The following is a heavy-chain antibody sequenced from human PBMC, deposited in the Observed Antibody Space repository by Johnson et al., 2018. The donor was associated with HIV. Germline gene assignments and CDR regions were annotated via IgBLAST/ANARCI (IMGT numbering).Heavy chain of an antibody. CDR3: ASEDQNWNYDHAFDI. CDR2: IWYDGSNK. J-gene: IGHJ3*02. D-gene: IGHD1-7*01. CDR1: GFTFSSYA. V-gene: IGHV3-30*04. Sequence: QMLLVESGGGVVQPGRSLRLSCAASGFTFSSYAMHWVRQAPGKGLEWVAVIWYDGSNKYYADSVKGRLPISRDKSKHTLYLQMNSLRAEDTAVYYCASEDQNWNYDHAFDIWGQGTMVTVSS.